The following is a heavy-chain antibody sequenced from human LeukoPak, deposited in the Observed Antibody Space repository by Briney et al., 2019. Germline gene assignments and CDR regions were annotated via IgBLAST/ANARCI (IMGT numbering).Heavy chain of an antibody. CDR2: ITGRGENT. Sequence: GGSLRLSCAASGFTFSSYSMNWVRQAPGKGLEWVSGITGRGENTYYADSVKGRFTISRDNSKNTLHLQMNSLRAEDAAIYYCARDRRLASFDYGGQGTLVTVSS. D-gene: IGHD6-25*01. V-gene: IGHV3-23*01. J-gene: IGHJ4*02. CDR1: GFTFSSYS. CDR3: ARDRRLASFDY.